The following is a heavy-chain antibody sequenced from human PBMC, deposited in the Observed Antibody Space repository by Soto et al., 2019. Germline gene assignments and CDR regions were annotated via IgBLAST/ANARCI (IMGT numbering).Heavy chain of an antibody. CDR3: AREPNAKTNIAARSRYGMDV. V-gene: IGHV3-30-3*01. Sequence: QVQLVESGGGVVQPGRSLRLSCAASGFTFSSYAMHWVRQAPGKGLEWVAVISYDGSNKYYAVSVKGRFTISRDNSKNTLYLQMNSLRAEDTAVYYCAREPNAKTNIAARSRYGMDVWGQGTTVTVSS. CDR2: ISYDGSNK. D-gene: IGHD6-6*01. CDR1: GFTFSSYA. J-gene: IGHJ6*02.